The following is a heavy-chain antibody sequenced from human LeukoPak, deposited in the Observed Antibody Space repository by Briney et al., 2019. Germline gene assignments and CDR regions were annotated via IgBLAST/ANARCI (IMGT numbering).Heavy chain of an antibody. Sequence: GGSLRLSCAASGFTLSNYWMTWVRQAPGRGLEWLANIKEDGSEKYYVDSVKGRISVSRDNDKNAVYLQMNRLSAEDTAVYYCARARSSIWWRQVSIWFDPWGQGTLVTVSS. CDR3: ARARSSIWWRQVSIWFDP. J-gene: IGHJ5*02. CDR1: GFTLSNYW. V-gene: IGHV3-7*01. CDR2: IKEDGSEK. D-gene: IGHD6-13*01.